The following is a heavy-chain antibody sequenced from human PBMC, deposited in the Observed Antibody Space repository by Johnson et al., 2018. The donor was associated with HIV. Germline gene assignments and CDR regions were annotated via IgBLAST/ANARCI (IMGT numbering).Heavy chain of an antibody. J-gene: IGHJ3*02. D-gene: IGHD6-13*01. V-gene: IGHV3-30*14. CDR1: GFTFSSYA. CDR3: AREQELIGERAFDI. Sequence: VQLVESGGGVVQPGRSLRLSCAASGFTFSSYAMHWVRQAPGKGLEWVAVISYDGSNKYYADSVRGRFTISRDNSRNTLYLQMNSLRAEDTAVYYCAREQELIGERAFDIWGHGTMVTVSS. CDR2: ISYDGSNK.